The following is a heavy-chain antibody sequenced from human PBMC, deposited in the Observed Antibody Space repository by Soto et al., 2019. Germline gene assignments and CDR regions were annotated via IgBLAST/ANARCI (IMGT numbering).Heavy chain of an antibody. V-gene: IGHV3-23*01. CDR3: AKVIVLGASTIEF. D-gene: IGHD6-6*01. Sequence: GGSLRLSCAASGFTFNHYGMAWVRQAPGKGLEWVSVISGSGGTTYYADSVKGRFTISRDNSKNTVYLQMNSLRVEDTALYSCAKVIVLGASTIEFWGPGTLVTVSS. CDR2: ISGSGGTT. J-gene: IGHJ4*02. CDR1: GFTFNHYG.